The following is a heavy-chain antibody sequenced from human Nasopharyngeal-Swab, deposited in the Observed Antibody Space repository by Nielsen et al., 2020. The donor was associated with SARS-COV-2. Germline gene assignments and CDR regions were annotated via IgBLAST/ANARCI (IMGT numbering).Heavy chain of an antibody. J-gene: IGHJ6*03. V-gene: IGHV4-34*01. CDR3: ARAKEWLYYMDV. CDR2: INHSGST. D-gene: IGHD3-3*01. CDR1: GGSFSDYY. Sequence: SETLSLTCAVYGGSFSDYYWSWIRQPPGKGLEWIGEINHSGSTNYNPSLKSRVTISVDTSKNQFSLKLSSVTAADTAVYYCARAKEWLYYMDVWGKGTTVTVSS.